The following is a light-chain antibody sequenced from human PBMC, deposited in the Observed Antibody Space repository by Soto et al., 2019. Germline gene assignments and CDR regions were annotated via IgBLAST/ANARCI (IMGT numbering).Light chain of an antibody. J-gene: IGKJ5*01. Sequence: DIILTQSPAPLSLSPGERATLSCRASQNVYTYLAWYQQKPGQAPRLLIYDASNRATGIPARFSGSGSGTDFTLTISSLAPEDFAVYYCQQRGNWPITFGQGTRLEIK. CDR2: DAS. V-gene: IGKV3-11*01. CDR3: QQRGNWPIT. CDR1: QNVYTY.